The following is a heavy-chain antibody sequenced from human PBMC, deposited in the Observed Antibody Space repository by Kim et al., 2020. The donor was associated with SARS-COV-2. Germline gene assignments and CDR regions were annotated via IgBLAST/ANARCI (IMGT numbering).Heavy chain of an antibody. CDR2: INHSGST. D-gene: IGHD5-12*01. Sequence: SETLSLTCAVYGGSFSGYYWSWIRQPPGKGLEWIGEINHSGSTNYNPSLKSRVTISVDTSKNQFSLKLSSVTAADTAVYYCARGGRYSGYDWGQGTLAT. V-gene: IGHV4-34*01. CDR1: GGSFSGYY. J-gene: IGHJ4*02. CDR3: ARGGRYSGYD.